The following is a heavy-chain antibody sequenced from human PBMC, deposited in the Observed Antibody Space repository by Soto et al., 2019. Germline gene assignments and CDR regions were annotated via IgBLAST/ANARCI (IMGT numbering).Heavy chain of an antibody. D-gene: IGHD3-10*01. V-gene: IGHV3-23*01. Sequence: EVQLLESGGDLVQSGGSLRLSCAASGFTFSSNAMSWVRQAPGKGLEWVSVITNTGGDTLYADSVKGRFTISRDNSKNTLYLQMNSLRAEDTAIYYCARASGESYPGSRVFDSWGQGTRVTVSS. J-gene: IGHJ4*02. CDR3: ARASGESYPGSRVFDS. CDR2: ITNTGGDT. CDR1: GFTFSSNA.